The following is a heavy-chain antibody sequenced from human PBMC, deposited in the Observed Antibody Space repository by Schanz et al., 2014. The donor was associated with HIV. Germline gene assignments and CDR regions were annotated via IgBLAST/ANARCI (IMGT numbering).Heavy chain of an antibody. Sequence: EVQLLESGGGLIQPGGSLRLSCVASGFRFSDFWMNWVRLIPGKGLEWVANINQDASTIRYVDSVKGRFTISRDNAKNSLHLQMNSLRGDDTALYYCLKSGDFWGQGTLVTVSS. CDR1: GFRFSDFW. V-gene: IGHV3-7*01. J-gene: IGHJ4*02. CDR2: INQDASTI. D-gene: IGHD5-12*01. CDR3: LKSGDF.